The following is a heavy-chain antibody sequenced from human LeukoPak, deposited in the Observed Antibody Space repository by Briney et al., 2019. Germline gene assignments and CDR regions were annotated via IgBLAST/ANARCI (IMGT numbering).Heavy chain of an antibody. Sequence: GESLKISCKVSGYSFTSYCIGWVRQMPGKGLEWMGIIYPGDSGPTYSPSFQGQVTISVDKSINTAYLQWSSLQASDTAMYYCGMSGDRVPLQDDVFDVWGLGTMVTAST. CDR1: GYSFTSYC. J-gene: IGHJ3*01. CDR2: IYPGDSGP. D-gene: IGHD1-26*01. CDR3: GMSGDRVPLQDDVFDV. V-gene: IGHV5-51*01.